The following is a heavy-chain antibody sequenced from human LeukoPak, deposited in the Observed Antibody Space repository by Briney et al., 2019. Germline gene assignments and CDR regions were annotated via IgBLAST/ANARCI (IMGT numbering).Heavy chain of an antibody. CDR2: ISGGGVTT. CDR3: AKKVVVGATSPYSDFQD. J-gene: IGHJ1*01. CDR1: GVTFSGYA. V-gene: IGHV3-23*01. Sequence: PGGSLRLSCVASGVTFSGYAMRWVRQAPGKGLEWVSAISGGGVTTHYAGSVKGRFSISRDNSKNTLYLQMNSLRAEDTALYYCAKKVVVGATSPYSDFQDWGQGTLVTVSS. D-gene: IGHD1-26*01.